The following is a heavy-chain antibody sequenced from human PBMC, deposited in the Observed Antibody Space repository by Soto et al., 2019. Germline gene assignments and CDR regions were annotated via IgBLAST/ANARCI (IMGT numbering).Heavy chain of an antibody. D-gene: IGHD2-2*01. Sequence: GGSLRLSCAASGFTFSSYGMHWVRQAPGKGLEWVAVISYDGSNKYYADSVKGRFTISRDNSKNTLYLQMNSLRAEDTAVYYCAKDQKDCSSTSCYALGVDYWGQGTLVTVSS. CDR2: ISYDGSNK. CDR3: AKDQKDCSSTSCYALGVDY. J-gene: IGHJ4*02. CDR1: GFTFSSYG. V-gene: IGHV3-30*18.